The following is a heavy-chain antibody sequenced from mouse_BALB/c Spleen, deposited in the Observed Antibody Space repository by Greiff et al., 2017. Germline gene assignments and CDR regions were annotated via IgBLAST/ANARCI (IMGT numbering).Heavy chain of an antibody. CDR2: ISYSGST. Sequence: EVKVQESGPGLVKPSQSLYLTCTVTGYSITSDYAWNWIRQFPGNKLEWVGYISYSGSTSYNPSLKGRISITRDTTKNQFFLQLNSVTTEDTATYYCARDYEGIAYWGQGTLVTVSA. J-gene: IGHJ3*01. CDR3: ARDYEGIAY. D-gene: IGHD1-1*01. CDR1: GYSITSDYA. V-gene: IGHV3-2*02.